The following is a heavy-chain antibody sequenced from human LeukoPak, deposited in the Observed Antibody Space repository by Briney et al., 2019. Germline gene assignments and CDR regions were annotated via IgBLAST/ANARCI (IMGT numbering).Heavy chain of an antibody. D-gene: IGHD3-3*01. V-gene: IGHV1-2*02. J-gene: IGHJ4*02. CDR1: GYTFAGYY. Sequence: GASVKVSCKASGYTFAGYYIHWVRQAPGQGLEWMGWINPLSGGTNYAQTFQGRVTMTRDTSISTAYMDLSRLTSDDTAVYYCARAQEWLPHLLEYYFDYWGQGILVTASS. CDR3: ARAQEWLPHLLEYYFDY. CDR2: INPLSGGT.